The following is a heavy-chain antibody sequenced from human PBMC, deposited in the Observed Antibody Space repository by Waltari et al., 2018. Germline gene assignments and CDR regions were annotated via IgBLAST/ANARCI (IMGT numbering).Heavy chain of an antibody. CDR3: ARDRGRGLYLDS. D-gene: IGHD2-15*01. Sequence: QLQLQESVPGLVKPSGTLSLTCTVSGDSMPSTDCWSGVRQPPRKGLEWVGQVRGDGKTNCNPSFAGRVAVSLDTSINQFSLRVTSATAADTAVYYCARDRGRGLYLDSWCQGTLVTVSP. V-gene: IGHV4-4*02. CDR1: GDSMPSTDC. J-gene: IGHJ4*02. CDR2: VRGDGKT.